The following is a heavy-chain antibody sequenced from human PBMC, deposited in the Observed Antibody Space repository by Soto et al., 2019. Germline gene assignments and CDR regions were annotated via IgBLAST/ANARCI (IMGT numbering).Heavy chain of an antibody. Sequence: SGTLSLTCTVSGGSISSGGYYWSWIRQHPGKGLEWIGFIYYSGSTYYNPSLKSRVTISVDTSKNQFSLKLSSVTAADTAVYYCARAGIQLWSNKYYYFDYWGQGTLVTVSS. CDR2: IYYSGST. V-gene: IGHV4-31*03. CDR3: ARAGIQLWSNKYYYFDY. D-gene: IGHD5-18*01. CDR1: GGSISSGGYY. J-gene: IGHJ4*02.